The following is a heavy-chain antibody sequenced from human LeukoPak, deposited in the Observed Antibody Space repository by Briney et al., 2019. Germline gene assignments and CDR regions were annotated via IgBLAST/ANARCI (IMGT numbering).Heavy chain of an antibody. Sequence: ASVKVSCKVSGYTLTELSMHWVRQAPGKGLEWMGGFDPEDGETIYAQKFQGRVTMTEDTSTDTAYMELSSLRSEDTAVYYCEAQQLSIAREVLADYWGQGTLVTVSS. D-gene: IGHD6-13*01. CDR1: GYTLTELS. J-gene: IGHJ4*02. V-gene: IGHV1-24*01. CDR2: FDPEDGET. CDR3: EAQQLSIAREVLADY.